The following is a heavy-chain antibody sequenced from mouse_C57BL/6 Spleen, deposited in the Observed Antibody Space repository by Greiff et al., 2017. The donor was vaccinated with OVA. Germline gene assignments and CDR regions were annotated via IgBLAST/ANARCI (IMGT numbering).Heavy chain of an antibody. CDR3: ARSEDYGSSSAGDY. CDR1: GYTFTRYW. CDR2: IYPSDSET. Sequence: QVQLQQPGAELVRPGSSVKLSCKASGYTFTRYWMDWVKQRHGQGLEWIGNIYPSDSETHYNQKFKDKATLTVDKSSSTAYMQLSSLTSEDSAVYYCARSEDYGSSSAGDYWGQGTTLTVSS. J-gene: IGHJ2*01. V-gene: IGHV1-61*01. D-gene: IGHD1-1*01.